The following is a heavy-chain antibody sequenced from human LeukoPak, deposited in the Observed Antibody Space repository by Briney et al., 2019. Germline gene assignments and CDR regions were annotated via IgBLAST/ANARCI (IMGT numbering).Heavy chain of an antibody. Sequence: GGSLRLSCAASGFTFSNYWMSWVRQAPGKGLEWVANIKQDGSEKYYVDSVKGRFTISRDNAKNSLYLQMNSLRAEDTAVYYCAREVTPYYWGQGTLVTVSS. J-gene: IGHJ4*02. CDR3: AREVTPYY. CDR1: GFTFSNYW. D-gene: IGHD2-21*02. CDR2: IKQDGSEK. V-gene: IGHV3-7*01.